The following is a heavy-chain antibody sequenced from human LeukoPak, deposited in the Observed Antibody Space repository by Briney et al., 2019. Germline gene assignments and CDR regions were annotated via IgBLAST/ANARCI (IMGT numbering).Heavy chain of an antibody. J-gene: IGHJ5*02. Sequence: AGSLRLSCAASGFTVSNNFMWWVRQGPGTGLERVLLIYSGGETGYADSVKGRFTLSRDNSKNTLYLQMDSLRAEDTAVYYCARDYFGPWGQGTLITVSS. CDR1: GFTVSNNF. CDR2: IYSGGET. CDR3: ARDYFGP. V-gene: IGHV3-53*01.